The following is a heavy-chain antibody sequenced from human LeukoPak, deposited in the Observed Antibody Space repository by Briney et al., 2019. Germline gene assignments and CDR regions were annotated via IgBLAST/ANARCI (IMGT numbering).Heavy chain of an antibody. D-gene: IGHD3-10*01. CDR3: ATIITMVSGNGVDY. J-gene: IGHJ4*02. V-gene: IGHV3-21*01. Sequence: GGSLRLSCAASGFTFSSYSMNWVRQAPGKGLEWVSSISSSSSYIYYADSVKGRFTISRDNAKNSLYLQMNSLRAEDTAVYYCATIITMVSGNGVDYWGQGTLVTVSS. CDR1: GFTFSSYS. CDR2: ISSSSSYI.